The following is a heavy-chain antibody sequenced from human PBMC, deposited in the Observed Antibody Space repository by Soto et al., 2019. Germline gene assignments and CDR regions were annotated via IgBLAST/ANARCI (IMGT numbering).Heavy chain of an antibody. Sequence: QLQLQESGPGLVKPSETLSLTCTVSGDSVSSSNYSWGWIRQPPGKGLDWIGSVYYSGSTDYNPSLKSRVTMSVDMSKNQFALKLSSVTAADAAVYYCARHPTFSGWEYHFDYWGQGTPVTVSS. J-gene: IGHJ4*02. CDR3: ARHPTFSGWEYHFDY. CDR2: VYYSGST. V-gene: IGHV4-39*01. CDR1: GDSVSSSNYS. D-gene: IGHD6-19*01.